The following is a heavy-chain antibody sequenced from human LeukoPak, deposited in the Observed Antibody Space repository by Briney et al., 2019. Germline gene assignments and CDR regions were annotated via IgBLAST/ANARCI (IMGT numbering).Heavy chain of an antibody. CDR2: INPNSGGT. Sequence: AXVKVSCKASRYTFTGYYMHWVRQAPGQGLEWMGWINPNSGGTNYAQKFQGRVTMTRDTSISTAYMELSRLRSDDTAVYYCARVVSRYCSSTSCPFDYWGQGTLVTVSS. V-gene: IGHV1-2*02. J-gene: IGHJ4*02. D-gene: IGHD2-2*01. CDR1: RYTFTGYY. CDR3: ARVVSRYCSSTSCPFDY.